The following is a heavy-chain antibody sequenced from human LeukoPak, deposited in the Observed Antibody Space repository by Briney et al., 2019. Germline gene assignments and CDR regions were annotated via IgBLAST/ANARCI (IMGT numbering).Heavy chain of an antibody. CDR1: GFTFSSYA. CDR3: ARVFSGTGGQYYFDY. V-gene: IGHV3-30*04. D-gene: IGHD1-1*01. J-gene: IGHJ4*02. CDR2: ISYDGSNK. Sequence: GGSLRLSCAASGFTFSSYAMHWVRQAPGKGLEWVAIISYDGSNKYYADSVKGRFTISRDNSKNTLYLQMNSLRADDTAVYYCARVFSGTGGQYYFDYWGQGTLVTVSS.